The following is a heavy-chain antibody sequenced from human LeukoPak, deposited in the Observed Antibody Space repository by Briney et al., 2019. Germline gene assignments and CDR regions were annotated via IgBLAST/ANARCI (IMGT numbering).Heavy chain of an antibody. V-gene: IGHV3-23*01. Sequence: PGGSLRLSCAASGFTFSSYAMSWVRQAPGKGLEWVSAISGSGGSTYYADSVKGRFTISRDNSKNTLYLQMNSLRAEDTAVYYCAKDPASPGFTIFGVSIYHGGMDVRGQGTTVTVSS. J-gene: IGHJ6*02. CDR3: AKDPASPGFTIFGVSIYHGGMDV. D-gene: IGHD3-3*01. CDR1: GFTFSSYA. CDR2: ISGSGGST.